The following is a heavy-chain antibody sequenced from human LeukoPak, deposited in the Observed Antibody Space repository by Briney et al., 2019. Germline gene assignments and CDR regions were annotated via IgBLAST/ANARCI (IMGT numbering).Heavy chain of an antibody. V-gene: IGHV4-34*01. CDR2: IHYTGAN. J-gene: IGHJ2*01. CDR3: ARGVTVVYYFDL. Sequence: SETLSLTCAVHGGSFSGYYWSWFRQPPGKGLEWTGEIHYTGANNYSPSRKGRVTICPGARNNQVSLRMNSVTAADTAVYYCARGVTVVYYFDLWGRGTLVTVSS. D-gene: IGHD1-20*01. CDR1: GGSFSGYY.